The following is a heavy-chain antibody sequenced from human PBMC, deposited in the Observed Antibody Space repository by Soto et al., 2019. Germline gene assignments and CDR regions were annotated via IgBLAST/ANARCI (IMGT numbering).Heavy chain of an antibody. CDR1: GDSISTNSYS. CDR2: FYYSGST. V-gene: IGHV4-39*01. D-gene: IGHD3-16*01. Sequence: SSETLSLTCTVSGDSISTNSYSSGWIRQPPGQGLEWIGLFYYSGSTHYNPSLKSRLTVSVDTSKNQFSLKVSSVTAADTAVYYCARLGYYYYGMDVWGQGTTVTVSS. CDR3: ARLGYYYYGMDV. J-gene: IGHJ6*02.